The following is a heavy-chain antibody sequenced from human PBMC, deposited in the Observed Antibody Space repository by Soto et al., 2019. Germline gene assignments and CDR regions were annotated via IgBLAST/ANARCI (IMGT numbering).Heavy chain of an antibody. CDR2: INHSGST. Sequence: SETLSLTCAVYGGSFSGYYWSWIRQPPGKGLEWIGEINHSGSTNYNPSLKSRVTISVDTSKNQFSQRLTSVTAADTATYFCARGLTEWSNDYWGHGTLVTVSS. V-gene: IGHV4-34*01. CDR3: ARGLTEWSNDY. J-gene: IGHJ4*01. D-gene: IGHD3-3*01. CDR1: GGSFSGYY.